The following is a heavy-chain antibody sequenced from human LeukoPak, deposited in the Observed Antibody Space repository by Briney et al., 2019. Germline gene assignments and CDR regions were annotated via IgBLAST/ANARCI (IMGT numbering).Heavy chain of an antibody. CDR2: IRYDGSKK. CDR1: GFTFSSNG. J-gene: IGHJ4*02. V-gene: IGHV3-30*02. D-gene: IGHD3-10*01. CDR3: AKGIEGSGSYYNSYFDY. Sequence: PGGSLRLSCAASGFTFSSNGMHWVRQAPGKGLEWVAFIRYDGSKKHYADSVKGRFTISRDNAKNSLYLQMNSLRDEDTALYYCAKGIEGSGSYYNSYFDYWGQGTLVTVSS.